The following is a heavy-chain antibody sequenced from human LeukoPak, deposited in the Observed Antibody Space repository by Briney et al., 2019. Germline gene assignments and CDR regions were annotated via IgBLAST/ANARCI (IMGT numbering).Heavy chain of an antibody. J-gene: IGHJ4*02. CDR2: ITDSGGST. CDR1: GFTFSNHA. V-gene: IGHV3-23*01. D-gene: IGHD5-24*01. Sequence: GGSLRLSCAASGFTFSNHAMYWVRQAPGKGLEWVSAITDSGGSTYYTDSVKGRFTISRDNSRNTLYLQMNSLRAEDTALYYCAKGTYNFYFGYWGQGTLVTVSS. CDR3: AKGTYNFYFGY.